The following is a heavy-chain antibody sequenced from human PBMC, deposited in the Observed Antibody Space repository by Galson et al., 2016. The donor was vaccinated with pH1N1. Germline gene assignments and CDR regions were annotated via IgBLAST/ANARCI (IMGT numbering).Heavy chain of an antibody. CDR3: VKEWGGSWYEGKGSWDM. V-gene: IGHV3-30*18. Sequence: SLRLSCAASGFTFSTYGMHWVRQAPGKGLEWVAVVSNHGSVKYYADSVKGRSSISRDNFRNTVDLEVNSLRNEDTAVYYCVKEWGGSWYEGKGSWDMWGQGTMVTVSS. J-gene: IGHJ3*02. CDR2: VSNHGSVK. D-gene: IGHD6-13*01. CDR1: GFTFSTYG.